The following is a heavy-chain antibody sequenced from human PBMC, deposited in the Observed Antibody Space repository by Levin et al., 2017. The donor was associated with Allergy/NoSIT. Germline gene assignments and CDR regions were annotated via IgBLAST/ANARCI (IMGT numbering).Heavy chain of an antibody. CDR2: IHYSGTT. D-gene: IGHD2-21*01. V-gene: IGHV4-59*11. Sequence: SCTVSGGSISGHHWSWIRQPPGKALEWIGNIHYSGTTKYNPSLKSRVTISVDTSKNQFSLKLSSVTAADTAVYYCGRDRSIKNQDGDFWYYGMDVWGQGTTVSVSS. J-gene: IGHJ6*02. CDR3: GRDRSIKNQDGDFWYYGMDV. CDR1: GGSISGHH.